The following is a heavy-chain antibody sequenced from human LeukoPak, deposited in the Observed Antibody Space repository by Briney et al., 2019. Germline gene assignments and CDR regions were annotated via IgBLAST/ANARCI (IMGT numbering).Heavy chain of an antibody. D-gene: IGHD3-10*01. CDR2: INHSGST. V-gene: IGHV4-34*01. CDR1: GGSFSGYY. Sequence: SETLSLTCAVYGGSFSGYYWSWIRQPPGKGLEWIGEINHSGSTNYNPSLKSRVTISVDTSKNQFSLKLSSVTAADTAVYYCARLAYYYGSGSYYRGMYYYYYMGVWGKGTTVTISS. CDR3: ARLAYYYGSGSYYRGMYYYYYMGV. J-gene: IGHJ6*03.